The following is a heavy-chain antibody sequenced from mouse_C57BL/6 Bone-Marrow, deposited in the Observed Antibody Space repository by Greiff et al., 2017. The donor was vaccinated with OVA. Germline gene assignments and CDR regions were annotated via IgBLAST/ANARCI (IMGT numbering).Heavy chain of an antibody. CDR3: ARSCSNFDY. Sequence: QVQLKESGAELVRPGASVKMSCKASGYTFTSYNMHWVKQTPRQGLEWIGAIYPGNGDTSYNQMFKGKATLTVDKSSSKAYMQLSSLTSEDSEVYFCARSCSNFDYWGQGTTLTVSS. CDR1: GYTFTSYN. V-gene: IGHV1-12*01. J-gene: IGHJ2*01. CDR2: IYPGNGDT. D-gene: IGHD1-1*01.